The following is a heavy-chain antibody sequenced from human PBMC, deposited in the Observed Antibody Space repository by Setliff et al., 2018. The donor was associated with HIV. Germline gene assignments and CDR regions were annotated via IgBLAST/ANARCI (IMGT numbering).Heavy chain of an antibody. CDR1: GGSLSGYH. D-gene: IGHD3-9*01. Sequence: SETLSLTCAVYGGSLSGYHWSWIRQSPGKGLEWIGEINHSGSTNYNPSLKSRVIISIDTSKKQFSLKLTSVTAAATATYYCAAPRGMSTILVYWGQGSLVTVSS. CDR3: AAPRGMSTILVY. J-gene: IGHJ4*02. CDR2: INHSGST. V-gene: IGHV4-34*01.